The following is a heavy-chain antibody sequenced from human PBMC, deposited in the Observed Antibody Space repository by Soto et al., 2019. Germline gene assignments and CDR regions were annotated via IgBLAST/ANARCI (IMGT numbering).Heavy chain of an antibody. CDR3: ARLSSGERLNFDY. J-gene: IGHJ4*02. V-gene: IGHV4-31*03. CDR1: GGSISSGGYY. Sequence: QVQLQESGPGLVKPSQTLSLTCTVSGGSISSGGYYWSWIRQHPGNGLEWIGYIYYSGSTYYNPSLKSRVTISLDTSKTQFSLKLSSVTAADTAMYYCARLSSGERLNFDYWGQGTLVTVSS. CDR2: IYYSGST. D-gene: IGHD3-10*02.